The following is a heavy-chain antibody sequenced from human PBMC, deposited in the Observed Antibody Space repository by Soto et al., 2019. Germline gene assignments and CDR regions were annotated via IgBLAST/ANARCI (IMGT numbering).Heavy chain of an antibody. Sequence: PSETLSLTCRVSGGSVGTGAYYWSWIRQPPGKGLEWIGYTLYSGSPNYNPSLQSLQSRVTISVDTSRNQFSLRLTSVTAADTALYYCARHDSYHRSFDIWGQGTLVTVSS. CDR3: ARHDSYHRSFDI. CDR2: TLYSGSP. J-gene: IGHJ3*02. D-gene: IGHD3-3*01. CDR1: GGSVGTGAYY. V-gene: IGHV4-61*08.